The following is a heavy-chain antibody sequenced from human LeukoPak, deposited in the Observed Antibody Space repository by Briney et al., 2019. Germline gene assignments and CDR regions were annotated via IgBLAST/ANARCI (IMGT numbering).Heavy chain of an antibody. CDR3: ARDHSVVVVAALGDAFDI. D-gene: IGHD2-15*01. Sequence: SVKVSCKASGGTFSSYAISWVRQAPGQGLEWMGRIIPILGIVNYAQKLQGRVTITADKSTSTAYMELSSLRSEDTAIYYCARDHSVVVVAALGDAFDIWGQGTMVTVSS. V-gene: IGHV1-69*04. CDR2: IIPILGIV. CDR1: GGTFSSYA. J-gene: IGHJ3*02.